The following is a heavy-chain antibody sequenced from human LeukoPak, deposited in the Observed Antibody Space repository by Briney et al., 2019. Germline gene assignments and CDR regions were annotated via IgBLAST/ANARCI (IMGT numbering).Heavy chain of an antibody. CDR2: IYYSGST. CDR1: GGSISSYY. Sequence: SSETLSLTCTVSGGSISSYYWSWIRQPPGKGLEWTGYIYYSGSTNYNPSLKSRVTISVDTSKNQFSLKLSSVTAADTAVYYCARAYPQVAAAWYFDLWGRGTLVTVSS. V-gene: IGHV4-59*01. J-gene: IGHJ2*01. D-gene: IGHD2-2*01. CDR3: ARAYPQVAAAWYFDL.